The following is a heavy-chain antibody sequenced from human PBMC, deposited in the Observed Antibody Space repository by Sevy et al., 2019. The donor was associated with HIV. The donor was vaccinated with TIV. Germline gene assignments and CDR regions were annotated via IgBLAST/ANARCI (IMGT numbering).Heavy chain of an antibody. Sequence: SETLSLTCTVSGGSISRNSHYWGWIRQPPGKGLEWIGSIYYSGSTYYNPSLKSRVTISGDTSKNQFSLKLSSVTAADTAVYYCATHAISITIFGVVTRYWFDPWGQGTLVTVSS. D-gene: IGHD3-3*01. CDR3: ATHAISITIFGVVTRYWFDP. J-gene: IGHJ5*02. CDR1: GGSISRNSHY. CDR2: IYYSGST. V-gene: IGHV4-39*01.